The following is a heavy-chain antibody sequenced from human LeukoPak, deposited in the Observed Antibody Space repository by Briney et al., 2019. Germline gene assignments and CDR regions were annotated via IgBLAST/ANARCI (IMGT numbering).Heavy chain of an antibody. CDR2: INHSGST. D-gene: IGHD1-26*01. CDR1: GGSFSGYY. CDR3: AREGVGYYYMDV. V-gene: IGHV4-34*01. J-gene: IGHJ6*03. Sequence: SETLSLTCAVYGGSFSGYYWSWIRQPPGKGLEWIGEINHSGSTYYNPSLKSRVTISVDTSKNQFSLKLSSVTAADTAVYYCAREGVGYYYMDVWGKGTTVTVSS.